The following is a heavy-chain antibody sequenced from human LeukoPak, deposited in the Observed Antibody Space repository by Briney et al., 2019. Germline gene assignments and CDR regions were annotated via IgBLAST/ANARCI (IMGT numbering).Heavy chain of an antibody. CDR1: GYTFTNYN. J-gene: IGHJ4*02. CDR2: INPNSGGT. CDR3: ARVTGFGVVVPAAIRGAYSY. D-gene: IGHD2-2*02. Sequence: ASVKVSCKASGYTFTNYNINWVRQAPGQGLEWMGWINPNSGGTNYAQKFQGRVTMTRDTSISTAYMELSRLRSDDTAVYYCARVTGFGVVVPAAIRGAYSYWGQGTLVTVSS. V-gene: IGHV1-2*02.